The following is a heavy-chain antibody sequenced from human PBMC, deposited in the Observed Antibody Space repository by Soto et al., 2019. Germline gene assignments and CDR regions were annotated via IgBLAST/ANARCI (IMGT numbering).Heavy chain of an antibody. CDR2: IYSGGST. D-gene: IGHD2-15*01. V-gene: IGHV3-53*01. J-gene: IGHJ5*02. Sequence: GGSLRLSCAASGFTVSSNYMSWVRQAPGKGLEWVSVIYSGGSTYNADSVKGRFTISRDNSKNTLYLQMNSLRAEDTAVYYCARVVVLGPQPNLYDPWGQGTLVTVSS. CDR1: GFTVSSNY. CDR3: ARVVVLGPQPNLYDP.